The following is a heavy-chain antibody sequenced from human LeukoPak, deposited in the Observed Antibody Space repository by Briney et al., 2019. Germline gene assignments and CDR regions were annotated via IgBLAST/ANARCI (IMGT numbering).Heavy chain of an antibody. D-gene: IGHD2-8*01. CDR3: VRVNKGYAKDFEY. J-gene: IGHJ4*02. V-gene: IGHV3-53*01. CDR2: IYSSVT. CDR1: GFTVSSNS. Sequence: PGGSLRLSCTVSGFTVSSNSMSWVRQAPGKGLEWVSFIYSSVTHYSDSVKGRFTISRDNSKNTLFLQMNSLRAEDTAVYYCVRVNKGYAKDFEYWGQGTLVTVSS.